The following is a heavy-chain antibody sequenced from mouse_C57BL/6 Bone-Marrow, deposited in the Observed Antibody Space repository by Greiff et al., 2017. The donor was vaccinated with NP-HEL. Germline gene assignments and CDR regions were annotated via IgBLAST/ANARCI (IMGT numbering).Heavy chain of an antibody. V-gene: IGHV1-81*01. D-gene: IGHD1-1*01. CDR1: GYTFTSYG. CDR3: AREITTVVAPSFAY. J-gene: IGHJ3*01. CDR2: IYPRSGNT. Sequence: VKLQQSGAELARPGASVKLSCKASGYTFTSYGISWVKQRTGQGLEWIGEIYPRSGNTYYNEKFKGKATLTADKSSSTAYMELRSLTSEDSAVYFCAREITTVVAPSFAYWGQGTLVTVSA.